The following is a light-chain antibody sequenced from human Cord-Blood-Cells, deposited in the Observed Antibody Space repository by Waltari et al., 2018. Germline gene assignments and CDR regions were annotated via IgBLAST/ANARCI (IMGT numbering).Light chain of an antibody. J-gene: IGLJ1*01. V-gene: IGLV2-23*01. CDR2: EGS. Sequence: QSALTQPASVSGSPGQSITISCTGNRSDVASYNLVSWYQQHPGKAPKLMIYEGSKRPSGVSNRFSGSKSGNTSSLTISGLQAEDEADYYCCSYAGSSTYVFGTGTKVTVL. CDR1: RSDVASYNL. CDR3: CSYAGSSTYV.